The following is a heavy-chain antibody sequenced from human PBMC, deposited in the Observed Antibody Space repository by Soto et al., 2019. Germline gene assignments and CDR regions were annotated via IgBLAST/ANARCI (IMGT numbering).Heavy chain of an antibody. CDR2: IDPSDSRT. J-gene: IGHJ4*02. V-gene: IGHV5-10-1*01. Sequence: GESLKISCESSGYMFPIYHISWVRQMPGKGLEWVGKIDPSDSRTMYRPSSRARITISVDKSINTAYLEWGRLKASDTAMYYCASHEPNGDLDFWSQRSSVTVSS. CDR3: ASHEPNGDLDF. CDR1: GYMFPIYH. D-gene: IGHD2-8*01.